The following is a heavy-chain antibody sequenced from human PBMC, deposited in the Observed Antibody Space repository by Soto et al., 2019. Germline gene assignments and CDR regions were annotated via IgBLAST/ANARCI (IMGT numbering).Heavy chain of an antibody. J-gene: IGHJ6*02. D-gene: IGHD5-12*01. CDR1: GYTITRTG. V-gene: IGHV1-18*01. Sequence: ASVKVSCKASGYTITRTGISWVRQATEQRLEWMGWISTYNGDTNYAQTFQGRVTMTTDTSTSTVYMELRSLRSDDTAFYYCAREGVAPYYYYGMDVWGQGTPVTVSS. CDR3: AREGVAPYYYYGMDV. CDR2: ISTYNGDT.